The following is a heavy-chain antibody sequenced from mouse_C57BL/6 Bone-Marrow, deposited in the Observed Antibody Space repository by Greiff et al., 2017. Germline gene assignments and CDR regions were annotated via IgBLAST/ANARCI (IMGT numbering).Heavy chain of an antibody. J-gene: IGHJ2*01. Sequence: EVQLQQSGPELVKPGASVKISCKASGYTFTDYYMNWVKQSHGKSLEWIGDINPNNGGTSYNQKFKGKATLTVDKSSSTAYMELRSLTSEDSAVYYCARYYGSSYLDYWGQGTTLTVSS. CDR1: GYTFTDYY. CDR3: ARYYGSSYLDY. V-gene: IGHV1-26*01. D-gene: IGHD1-1*01. CDR2: INPNNGGT.